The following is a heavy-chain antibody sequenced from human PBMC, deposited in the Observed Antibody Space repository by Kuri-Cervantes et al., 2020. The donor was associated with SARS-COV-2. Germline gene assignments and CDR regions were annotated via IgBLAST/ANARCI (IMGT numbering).Heavy chain of an antibody. CDR1: GFAVSSNY. J-gene: IGHJ4*02. Sequence: GESLKSSCAASGFAVSSNYMSWVRQAPGKGLEWVSIIYSDGSTYYADSVKGRFTISRDNSKNTLYLQMNSLRAEDTAVYYCARDLVDSSGYSGLGYWGQGPWSPSPQ. CDR2: IYSDGST. V-gene: IGHV3-53*01. CDR3: ARDLVDSSGYSGLGY. D-gene: IGHD3-22*01.